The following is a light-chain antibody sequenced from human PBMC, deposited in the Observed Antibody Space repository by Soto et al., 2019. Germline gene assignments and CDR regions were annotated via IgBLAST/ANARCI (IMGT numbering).Light chain of an antibody. V-gene: IGKV3-11*01. Sequence: EIVLTQSPATLSLSPGERATLSCRASQSVSSYLAWYQQQPGQAPRLLIYDASNRATGIPARFSGSGSGTDFTITISSLEPEDFAVYYCQQRSNWPPYTFGQGTKLEIK. CDR2: DAS. J-gene: IGKJ2*01. CDR3: QQRSNWPPYT. CDR1: QSVSSY.